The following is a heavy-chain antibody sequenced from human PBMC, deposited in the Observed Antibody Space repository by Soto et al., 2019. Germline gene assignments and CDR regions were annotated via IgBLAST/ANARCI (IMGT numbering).Heavy chain of an antibody. V-gene: IGHV4-61*01. CDR1: GGSVSSGSYY. CDR2: IYYSGST. D-gene: IGHD5-12*01. J-gene: IGHJ3*02. CDR3: ARDTPQMATITGGIDAFDI. Sequence: QVQLQESGPGLVKPSETLSLTCTVSGGSVSSGSYYWSWIRQPPGKGLQWIGYIYYSGSTNYNPSLKSRVTISVDTSKHQFSLKLSSVTAADTAVYYCARDTPQMATITGGIDAFDIWGQGTMVTVSS.